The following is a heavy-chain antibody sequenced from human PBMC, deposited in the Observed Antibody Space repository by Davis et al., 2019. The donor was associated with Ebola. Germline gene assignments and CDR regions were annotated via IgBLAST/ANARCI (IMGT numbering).Heavy chain of an antibody. CDR3: ATIPINYYDRSGPQY. CDR2: IYYTGSA. J-gene: IGHJ4*02. Sequence: PSETLSLTCTVSGVSISRHYWSWIRQPPGKRLEWIGSIYYTGSAYYNSSLNSRVTISLDTSKNQFTLELSSVTAADTAVYYCATIPINYYDRSGPQYWGQGTLVTVSS. D-gene: IGHD3-22*01. CDR1: GVSISRHY. V-gene: IGHV4-59*08.